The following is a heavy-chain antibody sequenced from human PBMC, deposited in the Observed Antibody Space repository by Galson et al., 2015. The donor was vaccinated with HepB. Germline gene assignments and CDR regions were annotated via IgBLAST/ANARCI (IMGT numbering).Heavy chain of an antibody. CDR2: ISGSGGST. D-gene: IGHD6-13*01. Sequence: SLRLSCAVSGLTFRNYGMHWVRQAPGKGLEWVSAISGSGGSTYYADSVKGRFTISRNNSKNTLYLQMNSLRAEDTAVYYCAKDLNPSIAAAGTVYFDYWGQGTLVTVSS. J-gene: IGHJ4*02. V-gene: IGHV3-23*01. CDR3: AKDLNPSIAAAGTVYFDY. CDR1: GLTFRNYG.